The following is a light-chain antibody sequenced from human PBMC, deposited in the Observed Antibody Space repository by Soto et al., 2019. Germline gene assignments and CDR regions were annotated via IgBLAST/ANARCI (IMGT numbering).Light chain of an antibody. V-gene: IGLV7-46*01. CDR2: DTN. Sequence: QTVVTQEPSLTVSPGGTVTLTCGSSIGAVTGTHYAYWFQQKPGQAPRTLIYDTNDKHSWTPVRFSGSLLGDKAALTLSGAQPDDEAEYYCLLSYGNVAVFGGGTKLTVL. J-gene: IGLJ3*02. CDR3: LLSYGNVAV. CDR1: IGAVTGTHY.